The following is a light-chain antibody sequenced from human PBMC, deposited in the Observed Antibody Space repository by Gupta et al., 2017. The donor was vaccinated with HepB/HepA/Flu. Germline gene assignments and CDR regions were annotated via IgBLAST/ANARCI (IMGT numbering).Light chain of an antibody. V-gene: IGKV3-15*01. CDR2: GAS. J-gene: IGKJ4*01. Sequence: EIVMTQSPATLSVSPGERATLSCRASQSVSSNLAWYQHKPGQAPRLLIYGASTRATGIPARFSGSGPGTEFTLTISSLQSEDFAVYYCQQYNNWLTFGGGTKVEIK. CDR3: QQYNNWLT. CDR1: QSVSSN.